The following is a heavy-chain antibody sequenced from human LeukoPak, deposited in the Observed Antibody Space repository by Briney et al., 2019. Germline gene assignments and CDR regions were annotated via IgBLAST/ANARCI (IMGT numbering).Heavy chain of an antibody. CDR2: IYYSGST. J-gene: IGHJ4*02. V-gene: IGHV4-59*01. Sequence: SETLSLTCAVYGGSFSGYYWSWIRQPPGKGLEWIGYIYYSGSTNYNPSLKSRVTISVDTSKNQSSLKLSFVTAADTAVYYCARGSSSWPYYFDYWGQGTLVTVSS. CDR1: GGSFSGYY. D-gene: IGHD6-13*01. CDR3: ARGSSSWPYYFDY.